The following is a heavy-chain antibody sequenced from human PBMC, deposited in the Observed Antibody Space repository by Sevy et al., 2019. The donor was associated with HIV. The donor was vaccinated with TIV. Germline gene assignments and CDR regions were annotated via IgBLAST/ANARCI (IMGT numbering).Heavy chain of an antibody. V-gene: IGHV3-23*01. CDR3: AKEFDYGSGSYYSRYDAFDI. D-gene: IGHD3-10*01. Sequence: GGSLRLSCAASGFSFSSFWMSWVRQAPGKGLEWVSAISGSGGSTYYADSVKGRFTISRDNSKNTLYLQMNSLRAEDTAVYYCAKEFDYGSGSYYSRYDAFDIWGQGTMVTVSS. CDR1: GFSFSSFW. J-gene: IGHJ3*02. CDR2: ISGSGGST.